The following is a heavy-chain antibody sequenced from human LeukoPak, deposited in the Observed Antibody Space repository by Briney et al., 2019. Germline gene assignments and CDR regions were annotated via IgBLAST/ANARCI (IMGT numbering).Heavy chain of an antibody. V-gene: IGHV1-2*02. Sequence: ASVKVSCKASGYTFTGQYLYWARQTPGQGLEWMGWINPKTGDTDSAQNFQGRVTMTRDTSITTVYMELSSLTSDDTAVYYCARGYYGMDVWGQGTTVTVSS. CDR3: ARGYYGMDV. CDR1: GYTFTGQY. CDR2: INPKTGDT. J-gene: IGHJ6*02.